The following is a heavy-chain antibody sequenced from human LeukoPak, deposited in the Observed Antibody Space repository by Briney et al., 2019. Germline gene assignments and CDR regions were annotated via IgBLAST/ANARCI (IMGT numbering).Heavy chain of an antibody. CDR3: ARKGYSYGPHFDY. D-gene: IGHD5-18*01. Sequence: TSETLSLTCTVSGGSISNGGYYWSWIRQRPGKGLEWIGCIYYSGSTYYNPSLKSRVTISVDTSKNHFSLELSSVTAADTAVYYCARKGYSYGPHFDYWGQGTLVTVSS. CDR2: IYYSGST. V-gene: IGHV4-31*03. CDR1: GGSISNGGYY. J-gene: IGHJ4*02.